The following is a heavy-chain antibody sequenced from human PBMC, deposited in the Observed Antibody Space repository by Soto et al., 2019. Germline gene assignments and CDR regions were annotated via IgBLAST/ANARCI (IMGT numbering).Heavy chain of an antibody. V-gene: IGHV3-30*18. Sequence: GGSLRLSCAASGFTFSSYGMHWVRQAPGKGLEWVAVLSYDGSIKYYADSVKGRFTISRDNSKNTLYLQMNSLRAEDTAVYYCAKDLNYYYGMDVWGQGTTVTVSS. J-gene: IGHJ6*02. CDR2: LSYDGSIK. CDR1: GFTFSSYG. CDR3: AKDLNYYYGMDV.